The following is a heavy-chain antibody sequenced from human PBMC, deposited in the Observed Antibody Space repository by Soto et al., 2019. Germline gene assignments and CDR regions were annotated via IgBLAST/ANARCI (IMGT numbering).Heavy chain of an antibody. Sequence: VGSLRLSCAASGFTFSSYAMHWVRQAPGKGLEWVAVISYDGSNKYYADSVKGRFTISRDNSKSTLYLQMNSLRAEDTAVYYCARAIAGTIGVDEWGQGSLVTVSS. CDR2: ISYDGSNK. J-gene: IGHJ1*01. CDR3: ARAIAGTIGVDE. CDR1: GFTFSSYA. D-gene: IGHD1-7*01. V-gene: IGHV3-30-3*01.